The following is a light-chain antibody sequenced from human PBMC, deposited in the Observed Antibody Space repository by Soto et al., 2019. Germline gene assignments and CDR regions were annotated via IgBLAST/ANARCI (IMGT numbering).Light chain of an antibody. J-gene: IGKJ4*01. V-gene: IGKV3-15*01. CDR1: QSVSSN. Sequence: EIVMTQSPATLSVSPGERATLSCRASQSVSSNLAWYQQKPGQAPRLLIYGASTRATGIPARFSGSGSGTEFTLTISSLQSEDFAVYYCQHFNNWPLTFGGGTKGDIK. CDR3: QHFNNWPLT. CDR2: GAS.